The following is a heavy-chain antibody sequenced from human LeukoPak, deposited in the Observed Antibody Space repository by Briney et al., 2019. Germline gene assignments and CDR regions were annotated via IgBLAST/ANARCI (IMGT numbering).Heavy chain of an antibody. V-gene: IGHV1-18*01. CDR2: ISPYNGNT. CDR1: GYTFTTFG. D-gene: IGHD3-3*01. J-gene: IGHJ5*02. CDR3: ARDYDFWSGSP. Sequence: ASVKVSCKASGYTFTTFGLSWVRQAPGQGLEWMGWISPYNGNTKYAQNFQGRVTLTTDTSTSAAYMELRSLRSDDSAIYYCARDYDFWSGSPWGQGTLVTVSS.